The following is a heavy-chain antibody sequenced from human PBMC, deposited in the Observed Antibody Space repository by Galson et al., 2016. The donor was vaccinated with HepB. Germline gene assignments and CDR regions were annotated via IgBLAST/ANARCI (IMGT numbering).Heavy chain of an antibody. J-gene: IGHJ4*02. Sequence: SETLSLTCSVSGDSISSRNYYWGWIRQPPGKGLDWIGSIYYSGTTYYNPSPQSRVSISPDTSKNQFSLKMFSVTAADTAVFYCVRQTRMITGWSWAYFDNWGQGILVTVSS. CDR1: GDSISSRNYY. CDR2: IYYSGTT. CDR3: VRQTRMITGWSWAYFDN. D-gene: IGHD6-19*01. V-gene: IGHV4-39*01.